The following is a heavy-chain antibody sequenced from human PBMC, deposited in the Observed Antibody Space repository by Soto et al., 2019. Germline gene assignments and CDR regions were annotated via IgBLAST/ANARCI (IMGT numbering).Heavy chain of an antibody. J-gene: IGHJ4*02. D-gene: IGHD6-19*01. CDR2: INHSGST. V-gene: IGHV4-34*01. Sequence: SETLSLTCAVYGGSFSGYYWSWIRQPPGKGLEWIGEINHSGSTNYNPSLKSRVTISVDTSKNQFSLKLSSVTAADTAVYYCARERGQWLAGKMTHCFDYWGQGTLVTVSS. CDR3: ARERGQWLAGKMTHCFDY. CDR1: GGSFSGYY.